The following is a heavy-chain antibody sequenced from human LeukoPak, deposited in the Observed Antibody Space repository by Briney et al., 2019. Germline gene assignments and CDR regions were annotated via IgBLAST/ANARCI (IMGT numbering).Heavy chain of an antibody. J-gene: IGHJ3*02. V-gene: IGHV3-20*04. CDR3: ARDCSSSIVVVNDAFDI. CDR1: GFFFFDFG. CDR2: IKWNGAVT. D-gene: IGHD3-22*01. Sequence: GGSLIHFCGTSGFFFFDFGMTCVRQVLGKGLQWFSSIKWNGAVTAFRDSVMGRFTISRDDAKNSPYLLLNSLRAEDTAVYYCARDCSSSIVVVNDAFDIWGQGTMVNVYS.